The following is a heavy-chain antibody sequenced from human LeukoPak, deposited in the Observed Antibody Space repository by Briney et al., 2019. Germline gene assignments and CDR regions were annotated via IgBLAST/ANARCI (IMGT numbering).Heavy chain of an antibody. V-gene: IGHV4-39*01. CDR2: IYYSGST. J-gene: IGHJ4*02. D-gene: IGHD2-2*01. CDR3: ARHPQCSTSSCSFYGFDY. Sequence: SETLSLTCTVSSGSISSSSYYWGWIRQPPGKGLEWIGTIYYSGSTYHNPSLKSRVTISVDTSKNQFSLKLSSVTAADTAVYYCARHPQCSTSSCSFYGFDYWGQGTLVTVSS. CDR1: SGSISSSSYY.